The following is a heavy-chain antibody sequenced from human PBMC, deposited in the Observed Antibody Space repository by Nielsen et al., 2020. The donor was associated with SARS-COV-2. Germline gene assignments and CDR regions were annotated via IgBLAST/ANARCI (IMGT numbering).Heavy chain of an antibody. CDR3: ARVDGSGSTHYYHYYYGMDV. D-gene: IGHD3-10*01. V-gene: IGHV3-48*02. J-gene: IGHJ6*02. Sequence: GGSLRLSCAASGFTFSSYSMNWVRQAPGKGLEWVSYISSSSSTIYYADSVKGRFTISRDNAKNSLYLQMNSLRDEDTAVNYCARVDGSGSTHYYHYYYGMDVWGQGTTVTVSS. CDR2: ISSSSSTI. CDR1: GFTFSSYS.